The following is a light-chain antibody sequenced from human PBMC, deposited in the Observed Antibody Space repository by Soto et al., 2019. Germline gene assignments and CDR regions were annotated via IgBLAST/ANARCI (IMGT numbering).Light chain of an antibody. CDR2: TSN. J-gene: IGLJ2*01. V-gene: IGLV1-44*01. CDR1: SSNIGSNT. Sequence: QSVLTQPPSASGTPGQRVTISCSGSSSNIGSNTVTWYQQLPGTAPKLLIHTSNQRPSGVPDRFSGSKSGTSASLAISGLQSEDEADYYCAAWDDSLNGVLFGGGTKLTVL. CDR3: AAWDDSLNGVL.